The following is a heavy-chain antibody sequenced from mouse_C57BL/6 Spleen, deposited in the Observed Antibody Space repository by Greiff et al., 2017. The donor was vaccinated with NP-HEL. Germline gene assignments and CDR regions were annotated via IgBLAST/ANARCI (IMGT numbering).Heavy chain of an antibody. J-gene: IGHJ3*01. CDR1: GFTFSSYA. CDR2: ISDGGSYT. Sequence: EVMLVESGGGLVKPGGSLKLSCAASGFTFSSYAMSWVRQTPEKRLEWVATISDGGSYTYYPDNVKGRFTISRDNAKNNLYLQMSHLKSEDTAMYYCARGGDGAWFAYWGQGTLVTVSA. CDR3: ARGGDGAWFAY. V-gene: IGHV5-4*03.